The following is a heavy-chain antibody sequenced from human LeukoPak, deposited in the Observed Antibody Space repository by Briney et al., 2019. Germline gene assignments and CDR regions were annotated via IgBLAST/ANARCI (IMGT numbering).Heavy chain of an antibody. CDR1: GGTFSSYA. CDR2: IIPIFGTA. CDR3: ARGSSYYYYHGMDV. V-gene: IGHV1-69*13. J-gene: IGHJ6*02. D-gene: IGHD2-15*01. Sequence: ASVKVSCKASGGTFSSYAISWVRQAPGQGLEWMGGIIPIFGTANYAQKFQGRVTITADESTSTAYMELSSLRSEDTAVYYCARGSSYYYYHGMDVWGQGTTVTVSS.